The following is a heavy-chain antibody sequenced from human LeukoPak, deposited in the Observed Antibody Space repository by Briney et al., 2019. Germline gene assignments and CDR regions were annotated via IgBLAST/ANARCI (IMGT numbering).Heavy chain of an antibody. J-gene: IGHJ3*02. CDR1: GGSISSGDYY. D-gene: IGHD4-17*01. CDR2: IYYSGST. Sequence: SQTLSLTCTVSGGSISSGDYYWSWIRQPPGKGLEWIGYIYYSGSTYYNPSLKSRVTISVDTSKNQFSLKLSSVTAADTAVYYCARGLDYGDSYDAFDIWGQGTMVTVSS. CDR3: ARGLDYGDSYDAFDI. V-gene: IGHV4-30-4*01.